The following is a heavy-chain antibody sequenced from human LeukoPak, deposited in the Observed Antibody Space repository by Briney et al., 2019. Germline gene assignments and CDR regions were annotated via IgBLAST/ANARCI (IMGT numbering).Heavy chain of an antibody. CDR2: INSNSGGT. V-gene: IGHV1-2*02. CDR1: GYTFTGYY. J-gene: IGHJ4*02. Sequence: ASVKVSCKASGYTFTGYYMHWVRQAPGQGLEWMGWINSNSGGTNYAQKFQGRVTMTRDTSISTAYMELSRLRSDDTAVYYCARSDIVVVVAATAGDYWGQGTLVTVSS. D-gene: IGHD2-15*01. CDR3: ARSDIVVVVAATAGDY.